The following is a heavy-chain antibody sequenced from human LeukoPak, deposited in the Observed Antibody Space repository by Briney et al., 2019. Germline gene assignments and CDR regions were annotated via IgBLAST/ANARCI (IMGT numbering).Heavy chain of an antibody. CDR2: INPNSGGT. V-gene: IGHV1-2*02. CDR3: AGGEYVFEAFDI. Sequence: ASVKVSCKASGYTFTGYYMHWVRQAPGQGLEWMGWINPNSGGTNYAQKFQGRVTMTRDTSISTDYMELSRLRSDDTAVYYCAGGEYVFEAFDIWGQGTMATVSS. J-gene: IGHJ3*02. CDR1: GYTFTGYY. D-gene: IGHD2/OR15-2a*01.